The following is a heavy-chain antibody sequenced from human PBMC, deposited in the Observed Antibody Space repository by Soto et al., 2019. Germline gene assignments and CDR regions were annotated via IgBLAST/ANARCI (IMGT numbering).Heavy chain of an antibody. Sequence: SSVKVCWEDSGSTFTSYAISWVLQAPGQEPEWMGRIIPILGIANYAQKFQGRVTITADKSTSTAYMELSSLRSEDTAVYYCARDSCSSTSCYPSFDYYYYMDVWGKGTTVT. V-gene: IGHV1-69*04. D-gene: IGHD2-2*01. CDR3: ARDSCSSTSCYPSFDYYYYMDV. CDR1: GSTFTSYA. J-gene: IGHJ6*03. CDR2: IIPILGIA.